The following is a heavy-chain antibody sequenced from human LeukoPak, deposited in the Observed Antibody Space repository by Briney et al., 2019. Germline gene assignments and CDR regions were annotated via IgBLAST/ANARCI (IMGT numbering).Heavy chain of an antibody. Sequence: GGSLRLSCAASGFTFSSYWMHWVRQAPGKGLVWVSRINSDGSSTSYADSMKGRFTISRDNAKNTLYLQMNSLRAEDTAVYYCARDKNDYYYYGMDVWGKGTTVTVSS. J-gene: IGHJ6*04. CDR2: INSDGSST. V-gene: IGHV3-74*01. CDR3: ARDKNDYYYYGMDV. CDR1: GFTFSSYW.